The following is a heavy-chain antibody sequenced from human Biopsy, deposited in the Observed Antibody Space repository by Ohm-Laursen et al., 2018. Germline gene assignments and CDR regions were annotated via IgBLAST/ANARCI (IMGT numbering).Heavy chain of an antibody. CDR1: GYTFTDYS. D-gene: IGHD3-10*01. CDR2: VNPNSGAT. Sequence: SSVKVSCKVSGYTFTDYSLHWVRQAPGHGLEWMGWVNPNSGATNYAQKFQGRVTMTSDTSISTAYIELRRLISDDTAVYFCARDRMVTIITLVRADTFDIWGQGTLVSVSS. CDR3: ARDRMVTIITLVRADTFDI. V-gene: IGHV1-2*02. J-gene: IGHJ3*02.